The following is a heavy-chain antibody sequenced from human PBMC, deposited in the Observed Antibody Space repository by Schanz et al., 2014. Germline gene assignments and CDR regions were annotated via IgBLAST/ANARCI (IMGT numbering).Heavy chain of an antibody. J-gene: IGHJ3*02. CDR1: GFSVGNKY. D-gene: IGHD3-10*01. CDR2: IYIGGNT. V-gene: IGHV3-66*01. CDR3: AKGRFGELSAFDI. Sequence: EVQLVESGGGLVKPGGFLRLSCAASGFSVGNKYMNWVRQAPGKGLEWVSFIYIGGNTYYADSVKGRFTISRDSSKNTLYLQMNSLRPEDTAVYYCAKGRFGELSAFDIWGQGTMVTVSS.